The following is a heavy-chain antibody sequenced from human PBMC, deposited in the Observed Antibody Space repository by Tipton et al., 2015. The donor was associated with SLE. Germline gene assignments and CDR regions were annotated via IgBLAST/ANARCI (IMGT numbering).Heavy chain of an antibody. CDR3: ARHSSGFYY. Sequence: TLSLTCTVSGGSISSHYWSWIRQPPGKGLEWIGYIYYSGSTNYNPSLKSRVTISVDTSKNQFSLKLSSVTAADTAVYYCARHSSGFYYWGQGTLVTVSS. CDR2: IYYSGST. CDR1: GGSISSHY. D-gene: IGHD3-22*01. J-gene: IGHJ4*02. V-gene: IGHV4-59*11.